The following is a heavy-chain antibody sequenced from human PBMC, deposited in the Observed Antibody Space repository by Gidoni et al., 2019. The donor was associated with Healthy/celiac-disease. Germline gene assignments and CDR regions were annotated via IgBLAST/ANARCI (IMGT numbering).Heavy chain of an antibody. J-gene: IGHJ5*02. CDR2: INHSGST. Sequence: QVQLQQWGAGLLKPSETLSLTCAVYGGSFSGYYWSWIRQTPGKGLEWIGEINHSGSTNYNPSLKSRVTISVDTSKNQFSLKLSSVTAADTAVYYCARGACGGTSCYRVPNRWGIGKYNWFDPWGQGTLVTVSS. CDR1: GGSFSGYY. V-gene: IGHV4-34*01. D-gene: IGHD2-2*01. CDR3: ARGACGGTSCYRVPNRWGIGKYNWFDP.